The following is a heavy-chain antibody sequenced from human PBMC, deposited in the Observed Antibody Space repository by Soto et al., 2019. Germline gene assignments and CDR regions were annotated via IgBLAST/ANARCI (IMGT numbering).Heavy chain of an antibody. CDR3: AFELRSFYYYGMDV. CDR1: GGSISSSSYY. D-gene: IGHD1-26*01. V-gene: IGHV4-39*01. Sequence: QLQLQESGPGLVKPSETLSLTCTVSGGSISSSSYYWGWIRQPPGKGLEWIGSIYYSGSTYYNPSLKSRVTISVDTSKNQFSLKLSSVTAADTAVYYCAFELRSFYYYGMDVWGQGTTVTVSS. J-gene: IGHJ6*02. CDR2: IYYSGST.